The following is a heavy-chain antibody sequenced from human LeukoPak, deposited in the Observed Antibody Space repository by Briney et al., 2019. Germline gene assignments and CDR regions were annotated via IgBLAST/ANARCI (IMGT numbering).Heavy chain of an antibody. V-gene: IGHV3-7*01. J-gene: IGHJ4*02. D-gene: IGHD5-18*01. CDR1: GFTFGTYW. Sequence: PGGSLRLSCTASGFTFGTYWMSWVRHPPGKGLEWVAKTNQDGTEKYYVDSVKGRFTISRDNAKNSLYLQMNSLRAEDTAVYYCARDQDTAIDYWGQGTLVTVSS. CDR3: ARDQDTAIDY. CDR2: TNQDGTEK.